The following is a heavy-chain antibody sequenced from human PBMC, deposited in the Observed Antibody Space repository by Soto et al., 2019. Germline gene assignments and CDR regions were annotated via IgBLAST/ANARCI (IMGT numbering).Heavy chain of an antibody. J-gene: IGHJ4*02. CDR2: IWFDGSNK. CDR3: ATTGPY. V-gene: IGHV3-33*01. CDR1: GFTFSSYC. Sequence: SGGALRISCAAAGFTFSSYCMHWVRQAPGKGLEWVAVIWFDGSNKFYADSVRGRFTISRDNSKNTVSLQMNSLRDEDSAAYYCATTGPYWGQGTLVTVSS.